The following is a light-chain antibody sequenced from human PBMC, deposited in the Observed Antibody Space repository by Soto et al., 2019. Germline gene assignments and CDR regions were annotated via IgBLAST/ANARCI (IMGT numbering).Light chain of an antibody. CDR3: AAWDDSLNGPV. CDR2: SNN. Sequence: QSVLTQPPSVSGTPGQRVTMSCSGSSSNIGSDTVNWYQQLPGTAPKLLIDSNNQRPSGVPVRFSASKSGTSASLAISGLQSEDEADYYCAAWDDSLNGPVFGGGTQLTVL. V-gene: IGLV1-44*01. CDR1: SSNIGSDT. J-gene: IGLJ3*02.